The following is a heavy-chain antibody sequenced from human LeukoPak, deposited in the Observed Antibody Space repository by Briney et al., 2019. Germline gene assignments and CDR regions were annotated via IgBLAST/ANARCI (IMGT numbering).Heavy chain of an antibody. V-gene: IGHV3-30-3*01. CDR1: GFTFSSYA. D-gene: IGHD2-2*02. J-gene: IGHJ5*02. Sequence: GGSLRLSCAASGFTFSSYAMHWVRQAPGKGLEWVAVISYDGSNKYYADSVKGRSTISRDNSKNTLYLQMNSLRAEDTAVYYCARGLDCSSTSCYRGHWFDPWGQGTLVTVSS. CDR3: ARGLDCSSTSCYRGHWFDP. CDR2: ISYDGSNK.